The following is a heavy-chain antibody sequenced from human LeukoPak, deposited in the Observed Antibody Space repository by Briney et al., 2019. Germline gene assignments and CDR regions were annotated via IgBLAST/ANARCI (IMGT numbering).Heavy chain of an antibody. V-gene: IGHV3-23*01. D-gene: IGHD2-2*01. J-gene: IGHJ4*02. CDR3: TRRRGNQQPIDY. Sequence: PGGSLRLSCAASGFTFSSYAMGWVRQAPGKGLEWVSAISGGGIGIYYADSLKGRFTISRDDSKNTLYLQMNSLRAEDTAVYYCTRRRGNQQPIDYWGQGTLVTVSS. CDR2: ISGGGIGI. CDR1: GFTFSSYA.